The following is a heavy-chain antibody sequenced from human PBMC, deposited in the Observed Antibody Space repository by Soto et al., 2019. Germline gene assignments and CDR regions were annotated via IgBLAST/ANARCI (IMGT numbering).Heavy chain of an antibody. V-gene: IGHV4-59*12. CDR2: IYYSGST. J-gene: IGHJ6*02. CDR1: GGSISSYY. CDR3: ARLQAVAGTGPTRYYYYYGMDV. D-gene: IGHD6-19*01. Sequence: SETLSLTCTVSGGSISSYYWSWIRQPPGKGLEWIGYIYYSGSTNYNPSLKSRVTISVDTSKNQFSLKLSSVTAADTAVYYCARLQAVAGTGPTRYYYYYGMDVWGQGTTVTVS.